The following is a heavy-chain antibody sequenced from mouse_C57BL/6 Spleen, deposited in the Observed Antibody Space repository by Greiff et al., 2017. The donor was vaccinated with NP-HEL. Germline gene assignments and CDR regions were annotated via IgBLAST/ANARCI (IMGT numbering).Heavy chain of an antibody. Sequence: VQLQQSGPELVKPGASVKISCKASGYSFTSYYIHWVKQRPGQGLEWIGWIYPGSGNTKYNEKFKGKATLTADTSSSTAYMQLSSLTSEDSAVYYCARRGYDYDVDYYAMDYWGQGTSVTVSS. CDR1: GYSFTSYY. J-gene: IGHJ4*01. CDR2: IYPGSGNT. V-gene: IGHV1-66*01. D-gene: IGHD2-4*01. CDR3: ARRGYDYDVDYYAMDY.